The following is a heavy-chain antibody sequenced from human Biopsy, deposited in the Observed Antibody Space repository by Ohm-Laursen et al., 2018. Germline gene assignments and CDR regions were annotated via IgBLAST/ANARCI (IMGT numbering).Heavy chain of an antibody. Sequence: SLRHSCAASGFSFSSYGMHWVRQAPGKGLEWVAVLWYDGTNKYYADSVKGRFTISRDNSKNTLYLQMNSLRAEDTAMYYCARPTNARAGGAPFDIWGQGTMVTVSS. CDR3: ARPTNARAGGAPFDI. CDR1: GFSFSSYG. D-gene: IGHD1-1*01. CDR2: LWYDGTNK. J-gene: IGHJ3*02. V-gene: IGHV3-33*01.